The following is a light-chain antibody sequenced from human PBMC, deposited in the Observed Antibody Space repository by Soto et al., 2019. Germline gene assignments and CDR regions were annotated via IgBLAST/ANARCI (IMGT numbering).Light chain of an antibody. CDR2: EVS. CDR3: TLYTSENAYV. Sequence: QSALTQPASVSGSPGQSITISCTGTSSDVGGYNYVSWYQQHPGKAPKLMIYEVSKRPSGVPDRFSGSKSGNTASLTISGLQAADGADYYCTLYTSENAYVFGTGTKRTV. J-gene: IGLJ1*01. V-gene: IGLV2-14*01. CDR1: SSDVGGYNY.